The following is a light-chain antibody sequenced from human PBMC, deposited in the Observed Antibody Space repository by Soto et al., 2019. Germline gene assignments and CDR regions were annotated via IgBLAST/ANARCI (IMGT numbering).Light chain of an antibody. CDR3: CSYAGSSLGV. V-gene: IGLV2-11*01. J-gene: IGLJ3*02. CDR1: SSDVGGYKY. Sequence: QSALTQPRSVSGSPGQSVTISCTGTSSDVGGYKYVSWYQQHPGKAPKLVIYDVSKRPSGVPDRFSGSKSGNTASLTISGLQADDEADYYCCSYAGSSLGVFGGGTKLTVL. CDR2: DVS.